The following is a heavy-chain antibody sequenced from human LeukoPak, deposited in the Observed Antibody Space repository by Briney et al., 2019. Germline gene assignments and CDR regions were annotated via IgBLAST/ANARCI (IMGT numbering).Heavy chain of an antibody. CDR1: GGSFSTYY. D-gene: IGHD5-18*01. CDR3: ARSRGYSYGYVDY. CDR2: INHRGTT. Sequence: SETLSLTCAVYGGSFSTYYWSWIRQPPGKGPEWIGEINHRGTTNYKPSLKSRVAISVETSKNQFSLKLSSVTAADTAVYYCARSRGYSYGYVDYWGQGTLVTVSS. V-gene: IGHV4-34*01. J-gene: IGHJ4*02.